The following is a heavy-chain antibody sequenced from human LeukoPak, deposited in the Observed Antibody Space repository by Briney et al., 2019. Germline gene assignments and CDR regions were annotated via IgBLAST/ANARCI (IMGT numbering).Heavy chain of an antibody. V-gene: IGHV4-39*01. D-gene: IGHD2-15*01. Sequence: PSETLSLTCTVSGGSISSSSYYWGWIRQPPGKGLEWIGRIYYSGSTYYNPSLKSRVTISVDTSKNQFSLKLSSVTAADTAVYYCARPLGYCSGGSCYFNWFDPWGQGTLVTVSS. CDR1: GGSISSSSYY. CDR3: ARPLGYCSGGSCYFNWFDP. CDR2: IYYSGST. J-gene: IGHJ5*02.